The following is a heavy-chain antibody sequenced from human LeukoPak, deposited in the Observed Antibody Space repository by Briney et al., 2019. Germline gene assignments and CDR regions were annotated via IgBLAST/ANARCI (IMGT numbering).Heavy chain of an antibody. CDR3: ARGLSARGVINHYDY. CDR2: INPSGGNT. D-gene: IGHD3-10*01. CDR1: GYTFTTYY. J-gene: IGHJ4*02. V-gene: IGHV1-46*01. Sequence: ASVKVSCKASGYTFTTYYVHWVRQAPGQGLEWMGIINPSGGNTNYAQKLQGRVTMTTDTSTSTAYMELRSLRSDDTAVYYCARGLSARGVINHYDYWGQGTLVTVSS.